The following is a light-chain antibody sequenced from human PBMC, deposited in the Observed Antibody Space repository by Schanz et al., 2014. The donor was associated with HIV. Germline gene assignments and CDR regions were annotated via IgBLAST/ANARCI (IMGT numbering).Light chain of an antibody. Sequence: EIVMTQSPATLSVSPGERVTLSCRASQSIRNDLAWYQQKPGQAPRLLVYGASTRATGIPARFSGSGSATEFTLTISSLEPEDFAVYYCQYFGNSGGTFGGGTKVEIK. J-gene: IGKJ4*01. CDR3: QYFGNSGGT. CDR2: GAS. V-gene: IGKV3-15*01. CDR1: QSIRND.